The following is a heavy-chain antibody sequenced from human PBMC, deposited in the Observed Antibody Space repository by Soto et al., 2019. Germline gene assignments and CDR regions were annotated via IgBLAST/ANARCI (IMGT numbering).Heavy chain of an antibody. CDR3: ARDKDRQQLGGNYYYGIEV. J-gene: IGHJ6*02. Sequence: QVQLVQSGAEVKKPGSSVTVSCKASGGTFGNSAISWVRQAPGQGLEWMGGIIPIFSTPDYAQKFQGRVTITADESTTTAYMELTSLKSEDTAVYCCARDKDRQQLGGNYYYGIEVWGQGTTVTVSS. CDR1: GGTFGNSA. V-gene: IGHV1-69*12. D-gene: IGHD2-15*01. CDR2: IIPIFSTP.